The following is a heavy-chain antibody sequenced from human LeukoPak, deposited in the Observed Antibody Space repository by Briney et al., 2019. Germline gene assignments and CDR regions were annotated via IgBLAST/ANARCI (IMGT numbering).Heavy chain of an antibody. CDR2: IYTSGST. V-gene: IGHV4-4*07. Sequence: SETLSLTCTVSGGSISSYYWSWIRQPPGKGLEWIGRIYTSGSTNYNPSLKSRVTMSVDTSKNQFSLKLSSVTAADTAVYYCARGAWYDFWSGYLFDYWGQGTLVTVSS. CDR3: ARGAWYDFWSGYLFDY. D-gene: IGHD3-3*01. CDR1: GGSISSYY. J-gene: IGHJ4*02.